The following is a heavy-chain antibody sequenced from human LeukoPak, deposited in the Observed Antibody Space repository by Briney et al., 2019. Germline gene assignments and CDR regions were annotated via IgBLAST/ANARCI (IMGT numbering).Heavy chain of an antibody. D-gene: IGHD3-9*01. CDR3: ARRVRYFDWLLYSGWFDP. J-gene: IGHJ5*02. Sequence: SETLSLTCAVYGGSFSGYYWSWIRQPPGKGLGWIGEINHSGSTNYNPSLKSRVTISVDTSKNQFSLKLSSVTAADTTVYYCARRVRYFDWLLYSGWFDPWGQGTLVTVSS. CDR2: INHSGST. CDR1: GGSFSGYY. V-gene: IGHV4-34*01.